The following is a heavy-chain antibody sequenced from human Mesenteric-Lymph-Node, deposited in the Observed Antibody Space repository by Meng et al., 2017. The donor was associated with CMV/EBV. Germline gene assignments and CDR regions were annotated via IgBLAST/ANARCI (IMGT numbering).Heavy chain of an antibody. CDR2: IYYSGST. Sequence: GGSISSCGHYWSWIRPHPGKGLEWIGYIYYSGSTYYSPSLKSRVTISLDTSKNQFSLKLTSVTAADTAVYYCASGNPGYSSSWFDDWGQGTLVTVSS. D-gene: IGHD6-13*01. J-gene: IGHJ5*02. V-gene: IGHV4-31*02. CDR3: ASGNPGYSSSWFDD. CDR1: GGSISSCGHY.